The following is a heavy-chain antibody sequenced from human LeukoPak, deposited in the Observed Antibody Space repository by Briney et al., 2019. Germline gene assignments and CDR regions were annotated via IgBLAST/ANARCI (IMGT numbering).Heavy chain of an antibody. CDR3: GRRPAVDGPIDS. V-gene: IGHV4-59*01. CDR2: IYSSGTT. D-gene: IGHD3/OR15-3a*01. Sequence: SETLSLTCVVSGGSLHRSFWTWVRQPPGKGLEWIGLIYSSGTTDYSPSLKSRLTISIDTSKNQFSLRLASVTTADTAVYYCGRRPAVDGPIDSLGQGTLVAVSS. CDR1: GGSLHRSF. J-gene: IGHJ4*02.